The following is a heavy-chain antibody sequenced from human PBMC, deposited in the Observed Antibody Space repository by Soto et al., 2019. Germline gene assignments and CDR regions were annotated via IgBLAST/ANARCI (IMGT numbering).Heavy chain of an antibody. V-gene: IGHV3-23*01. J-gene: IGHJ4*02. Sequence: EVQLLESGGGLVQPGGSLRLSCVASGFTFSSYAMSWVRQAPGKGLEWVSGISGRAASPSYADSVKGRFTISRDKSKNTLFLQMNSLRAEDTAIYFCAKDGPSAVAGHFDSWGQGTLVTVSS. CDR2: ISGRAASP. D-gene: IGHD6-19*01. CDR3: AKDGPSAVAGHFDS. CDR1: GFTFSSYA.